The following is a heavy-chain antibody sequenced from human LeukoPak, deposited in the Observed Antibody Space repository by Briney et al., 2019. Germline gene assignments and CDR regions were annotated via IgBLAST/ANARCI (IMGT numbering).Heavy chain of an antibody. D-gene: IGHD1-1*01. Sequence: GGSLRLSCAASGFTFSSYWMSWVRQAPGKGLEWVANIKQDGSEKYYVDSVKGRFTISRDNAKNSLYLQMNSLRAEDTAVYYCARDWGREGYDPLEFDYWGQGTLVTVSS. V-gene: IGHV3-7*01. J-gene: IGHJ4*02. CDR1: GFTFSSYW. CDR2: IKQDGSEK. CDR3: ARDWGREGYDPLEFDY.